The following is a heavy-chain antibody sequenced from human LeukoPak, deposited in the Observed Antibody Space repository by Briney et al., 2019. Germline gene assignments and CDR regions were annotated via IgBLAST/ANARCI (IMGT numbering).Heavy chain of an antibody. Sequence: ASVKVSCKASGGTFGSYAISWVRQAPGQGLEWMGRIIPILGIANYAQKFQGRVTITADKSTSTAYMELSSLRSEDTAVYYCARDQSTSYTYSYNFDYWGQGTLVTVSS. V-gene: IGHV1-69*04. J-gene: IGHJ4*02. CDR2: IIPILGIA. CDR1: GGTFGSYA. D-gene: IGHD2-15*01. CDR3: ARDQSTSYTYSYNFDY.